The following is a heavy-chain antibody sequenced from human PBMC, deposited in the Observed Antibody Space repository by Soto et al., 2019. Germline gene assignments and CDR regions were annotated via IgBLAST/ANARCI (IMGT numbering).Heavy chain of an antibody. CDR3: ARERYYDFWSAHYGMDV. CDR2: INAGNGNT. V-gene: IGHV1-3*01. D-gene: IGHD3-3*01. J-gene: IGHJ6*02. Sequence: QVQLVQSGAEVKKPGASVKVSCKASGYTFTSYAMHWVRQAPGQRLEWMGWINAGNGNTKYSQKFQGRVTITRDTPASTAYMELSSLRSEDTAVYYCARERYYDFWSAHYGMDVWGQGTTVTVSS. CDR1: GYTFTSYA.